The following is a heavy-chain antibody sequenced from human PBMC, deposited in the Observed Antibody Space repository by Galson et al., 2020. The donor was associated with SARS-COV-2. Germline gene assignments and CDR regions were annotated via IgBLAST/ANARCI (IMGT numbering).Heavy chain of an antibody. J-gene: IGHJ5*02. CDR2: ISGSGDST. Sequence: TGESLRLSCAASGFTFSSYAMSWVRQAPGKGLEWVSAISGSGDSTYYADSVKGRFTISRDNSKNTLYLQMNSLRAEDTAVYYCSKDRGCSDHWGQGTLVTVSS. CDR1: GFTFSSYA. V-gene: IGHV3-23*01. CDR3: SKDRGCSDH. D-gene: IGHD2-8*01.